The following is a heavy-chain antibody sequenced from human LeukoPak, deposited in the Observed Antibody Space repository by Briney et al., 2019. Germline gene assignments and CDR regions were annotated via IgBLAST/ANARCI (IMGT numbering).Heavy chain of an antibody. CDR2: ISGSGGST. CDR3: ATSTVTLYYFDY. CDR1: GFTFSTYA. J-gene: IGHJ4*02. V-gene: IGHV3-23*01. Sequence: PGGSLRLSCAASGFTFSTYAMSWVRQAPGKGLEWVSVISGSGGSTYYADSVKGRFTISRDNSKNTLYLQMNSLRAEDTAVYYCATSTVTLYYFDYWGQGTLVTVSS. D-gene: IGHD4-17*01.